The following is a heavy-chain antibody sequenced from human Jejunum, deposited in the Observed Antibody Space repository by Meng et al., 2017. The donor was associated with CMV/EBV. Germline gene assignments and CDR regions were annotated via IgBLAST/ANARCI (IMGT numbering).Heavy chain of an antibody. D-gene: IGHD4-17*01. V-gene: IGHV3-21*01. CDR2: ISGSSTYI. J-gene: IGHJ5*02. CDR3: ARAIDYGDPNWFDP. Sequence: GFTFTSYSINWVRQAPGKGLEWLSYISGSSTYIYHADSVKGRFTISRDNAKNSVYLQMNSLRAEDTAVYYCARAIDYGDPNWFDPWGQGTLVTVSS. CDR1: GFTFTSYS.